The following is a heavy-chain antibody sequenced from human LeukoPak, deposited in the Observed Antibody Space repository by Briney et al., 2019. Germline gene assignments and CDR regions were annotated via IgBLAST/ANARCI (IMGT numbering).Heavy chain of an antibody. CDR1: GGSISSGGYY. Sequence: SETLSLTCTVSGGSISSGGYYWSWIRQHPGKGLEWIGEINHSGSTNYNPSLKSRVTISVDTSKNQFSLKLSSVTAADTAVYYCARKSRAGYCSGGSCYHQTYYFDYWGQGTLVTVSS. J-gene: IGHJ4*02. CDR3: ARKSRAGYCSGGSCYHQTYYFDY. CDR2: INHSGST. D-gene: IGHD2-15*01. V-gene: IGHV4-39*07.